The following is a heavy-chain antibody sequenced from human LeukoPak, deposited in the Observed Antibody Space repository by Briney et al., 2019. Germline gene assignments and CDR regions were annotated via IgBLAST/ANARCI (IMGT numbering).Heavy chain of an antibody. Sequence: EASVKVSCNTSGYTFTMYYLHWVRQAPGQGLEWMGMINPSDGATTYAQKFQGRVSMTRDMSTTTVYMNLRRLRSEDTGFDFCARGQRGGLSASLWWLFASYYTYYYMDVWGRGTTVTVSS. D-gene: IGHD2-21*01. J-gene: IGHJ6*03. CDR1: GYTFTMYY. V-gene: IGHV1-46*01. CDR3: ARGQRGGLSASLWWLFASYYTYYYMDV. CDR2: INPSDGAT.